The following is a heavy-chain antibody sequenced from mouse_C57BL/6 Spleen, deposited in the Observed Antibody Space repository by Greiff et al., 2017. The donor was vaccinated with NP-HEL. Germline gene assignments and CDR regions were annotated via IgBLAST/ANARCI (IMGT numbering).Heavy chain of an antibody. Sequence: EVKLMESGEGLVKPGGSLKLSCAASGFTFSSYAMSWVRQTPEKRLEWVAYISSGGDYIYYADTVKGRFTISRDNARNTLYLQMSSLKSEDTAMYYCTREVSRYYAMDYWGQGTSVTVSS. CDR2: ISSGGDYI. CDR3: TREVSRYYAMDY. D-gene: IGHD1-3*01. J-gene: IGHJ4*01. CDR1: GFTFSSYA. V-gene: IGHV5-9-1*02.